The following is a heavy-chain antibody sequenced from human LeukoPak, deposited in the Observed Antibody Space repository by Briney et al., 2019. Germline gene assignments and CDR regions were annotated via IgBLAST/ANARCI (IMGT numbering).Heavy chain of an antibody. D-gene: IGHD3-16*01. V-gene: IGHV3-33*01. J-gene: IGHJ3*02. Sequence: GRSLRLSCAASGFTFSIYGMHCIRQAPGKGLEGVAVIWNDGSQEQYADSVKGRFTISRDNSKNTLFMQMKSLRAEDTAVYYCARDDALGDNALVIWGQWKMVTVSS. CDR1: GFTFSIYG. CDR2: IWNDGSQE. CDR3: ARDDALGDNALVI.